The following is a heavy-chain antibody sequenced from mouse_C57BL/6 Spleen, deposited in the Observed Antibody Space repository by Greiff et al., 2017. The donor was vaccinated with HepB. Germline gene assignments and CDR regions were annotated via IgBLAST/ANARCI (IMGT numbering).Heavy chain of an antibody. D-gene: IGHD2-9*01. CDR3: AIPTMVTAYVDY. J-gene: IGHJ2*01. Sequence: VKLQESGAELVRPGASVTLSCKASGYTFTDYEMHWVKQTPVHGLEWIGAIDPETGGTAYNQKFKGKAILTADKSSSTAYMELRSLTSEDSDVYNCAIPTMVTAYVDYWGQGTTLTVSS. CDR1: GYTFTDYE. CDR2: IDPETGGT. V-gene: IGHV1-15*01.